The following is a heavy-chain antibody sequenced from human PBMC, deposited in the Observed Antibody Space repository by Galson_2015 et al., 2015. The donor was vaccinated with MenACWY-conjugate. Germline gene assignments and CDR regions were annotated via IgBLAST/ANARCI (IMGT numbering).Heavy chain of an antibody. Sequence: ETLSLTCTVSGGSISSYYWSWIRQPPGKGLEWIGYIYYSGSTNYNPSLKSRVTISVDTSKNQFSLKLSSVTAADTAVYYCARRDSSSWSDAFDIWGQGTMVTVSS. J-gene: IGHJ3*02. V-gene: IGHV4-59*08. CDR1: GGSISSYY. D-gene: IGHD6-13*01. CDR2: IYYSGST. CDR3: ARRDSSSWSDAFDI.